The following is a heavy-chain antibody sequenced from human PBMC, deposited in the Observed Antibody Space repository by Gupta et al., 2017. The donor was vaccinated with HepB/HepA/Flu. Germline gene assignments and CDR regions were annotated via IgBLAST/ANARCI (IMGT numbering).Heavy chain of an antibody. Sequence: QVQLVQSGAEVKKPGSSVKVSCKASGGTFSSYAISWVRQAPGQGLEWMGRIIPILGIANYAQKFQGRVTITADKSTSTAYMELSSLRSEDTAVYYCASPVDTAMVSYYGMDVWGQGTTVTVSS. CDR2: IIPILGIA. CDR3: ASPVDTAMVSYYGMDV. V-gene: IGHV1-69*04. J-gene: IGHJ6*02. CDR1: GGTFSSYA. D-gene: IGHD5-18*01.